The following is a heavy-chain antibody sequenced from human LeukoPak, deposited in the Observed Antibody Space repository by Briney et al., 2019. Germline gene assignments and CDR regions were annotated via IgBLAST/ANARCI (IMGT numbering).Heavy chain of an antibody. Sequence: GGSLRLSCAASGFSFSTYWMSWVRQAPGKGLEWVANIKEDGSETYYVDSLRGRFTISRDNVKNSLYLQTNSLRAEDTAVYYCGRDSFETDIDYWGQGTLVTVSS. V-gene: IGHV3-7*01. D-gene: IGHD1-14*01. CDR2: IKEDGSET. CDR3: GRDSFETDIDY. J-gene: IGHJ4*02. CDR1: GFSFSTYW.